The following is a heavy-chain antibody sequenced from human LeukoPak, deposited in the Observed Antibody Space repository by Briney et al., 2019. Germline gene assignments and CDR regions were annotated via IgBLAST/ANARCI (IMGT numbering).Heavy chain of an antibody. J-gene: IGHJ4*02. CDR3: AREVGVGSSWFGPFDY. V-gene: IGHV3-74*01. D-gene: IGHD6-13*01. CDR1: GFTFSSYW. CDR2: INSDGSST. Sequence: PGGSLRLSCAASGFTFSSYWMHWVRQAPGKGLVWVSRINSDGSSTSYADSVKGRFTISRDNSKNTLYLQMNSLRAEDTAVYYCAREVGVGSSWFGPFDYWGQGTLVTVSS.